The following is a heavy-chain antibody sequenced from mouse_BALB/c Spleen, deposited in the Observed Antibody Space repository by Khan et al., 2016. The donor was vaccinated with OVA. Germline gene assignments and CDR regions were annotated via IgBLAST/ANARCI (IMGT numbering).Heavy chain of an antibody. CDR3: ARHEDYYCSRPYCDY. CDR2: ISSGGSYT. J-gene: IGHJ2*01. CDR1: GITFSRYS. V-gene: IGHV5-9-3*01. Sequence: EVELVESGGGLVKPGGSLKLSCVASGITFSRYSMSWVRQTPEKRLEWVASISSGGSYTYYPDSVKGRFTLSRDNAENTLYLQMSSLRSEDTAIYYCARHEDYYCSRPYCDYWGPGTTLTVSS. D-gene: IGHD1-1*01.